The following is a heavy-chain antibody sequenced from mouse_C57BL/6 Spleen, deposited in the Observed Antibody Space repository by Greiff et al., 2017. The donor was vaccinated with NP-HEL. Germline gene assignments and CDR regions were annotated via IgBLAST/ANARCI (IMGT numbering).Heavy chain of an antibody. V-gene: IGHV3-6*01. CDR1: GYSITSGYY. Sequence: EVKLMESGPGLVKPSQSLSLTCSVTGYSITSGYYWNWIRQFPGNKLEWMGYISYDGSNNYNPSLKNRISITRDTSKNQFFLKLNSVTTEDTATYYCARGNYYGTIDYAMDYWGQGTSVTVSS. J-gene: IGHJ4*01. CDR2: ISYDGSN. CDR3: ARGNYYGTIDYAMDY. D-gene: IGHD1-1*01.